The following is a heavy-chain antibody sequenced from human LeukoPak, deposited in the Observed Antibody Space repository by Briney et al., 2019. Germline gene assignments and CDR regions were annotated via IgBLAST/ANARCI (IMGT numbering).Heavy chain of an antibody. Sequence: ASVKVSCKASGYTFTGHYIHWVRQAPGQGLEWMGWINPKNAATNYAQKFQGRVTMTRDTSTGTVYMEVNALRSDDTAVYYCARGLEWLTRRHTWFDPWGQGTLVTVSS. CDR1: GYTFTGHY. CDR2: INPKNAAT. CDR3: ARGLEWLTRRHTWFDP. V-gene: IGHV1-2*02. D-gene: IGHD3-3*01. J-gene: IGHJ5*02.